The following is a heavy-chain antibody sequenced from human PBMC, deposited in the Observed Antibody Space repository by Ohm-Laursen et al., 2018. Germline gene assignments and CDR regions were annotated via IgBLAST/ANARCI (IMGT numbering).Heavy chain of an antibody. CDR2: IWYDGSK. J-gene: IGHJ4*02. D-gene: IGHD1-14*01. CDR1: GFTFSSYG. V-gene: IGHV3-33*01. CDR3: ARDQPLPEDY. Sequence: SLRLSCAASGFTFSSYGMHWVRQAPGKGLEWVAVIWYDGSKYYADSVKGRFTISRDNSKNTLYLQMNSLRAEDTAVYYCARDQPLPEDYWGQGTLVTVSS.